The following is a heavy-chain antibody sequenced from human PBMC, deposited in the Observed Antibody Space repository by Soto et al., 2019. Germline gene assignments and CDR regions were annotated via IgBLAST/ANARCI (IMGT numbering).Heavy chain of an antibody. CDR3: ARVYCSGGSCYSGHFDY. J-gene: IGHJ4*02. D-gene: IGHD2-15*01. Sequence: QVQLVQSGAEVKKPGSSVKGSCKASGGTVSSYAISWVRQAPGQGLEWMGGIIPIFGTANYAQKFQGRVTITADESTSTAYMELSSLRSEDTAVYYCARVYCSGGSCYSGHFDYWGQGTLVTVSS. CDR1: GGTVSSYA. CDR2: IIPIFGTA. V-gene: IGHV1-69*12.